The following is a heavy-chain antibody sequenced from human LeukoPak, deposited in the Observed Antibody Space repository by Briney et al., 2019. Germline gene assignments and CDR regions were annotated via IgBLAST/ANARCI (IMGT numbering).Heavy chain of an antibody. D-gene: IGHD1-14*01. CDR3: ARDNIKDY. CDR2: ISYDGSNK. Sequence: PGRSLRLSCAASGFTFSTYTLHWVRQAPGKGLEWVAVISYDGSNKYYADSVKGRFTISRDNSKNTLYLQVNSLKAEDTAVYYCARDNIKDYWGQGTLVTVSS. V-gene: IGHV3-30-3*01. J-gene: IGHJ4*02. CDR1: GFTFSTYT.